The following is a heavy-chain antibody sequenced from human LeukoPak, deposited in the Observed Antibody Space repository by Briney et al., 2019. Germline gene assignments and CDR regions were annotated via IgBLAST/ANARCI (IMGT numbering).Heavy chain of an antibody. Sequence: PSETLSLTCAVSGGSISSGGYSWSWIRQPPGKGLEWIGYIYHSGSTYYNPSLKSRVTISVDRSKNQFSLKLSSVTAADMAVYYCARRDDYSNYGVDPWGQGTLVTVSS. D-gene: IGHD4-11*01. J-gene: IGHJ5*02. V-gene: IGHV4-30-2*01. CDR1: GGSISSGGYS. CDR2: IYHSGST. CDR3: ARRDDYSNYGVDP.